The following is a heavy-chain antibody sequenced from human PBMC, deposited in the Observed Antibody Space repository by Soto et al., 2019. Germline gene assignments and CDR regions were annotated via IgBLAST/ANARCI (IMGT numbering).Heavy chain of an antibody. V-gene: IGHV3-23*01. J-gene: IGHJ4*02. CDR3: AKKNIYAYDFWSGYPYYFDY. D-gene: IGHD3-3*01. Sequence: GGSLRLSCAASGFTFSSYAMSWVRQAPGKGLEWVSAISGSGGSTYYADSVKGRFTISRDNSKNTLYLQMNSLRAEDTAVYYCAKKNIYAYDFWSGYPYYFDYWGQGTLVTVSS. CDR1: GFTFSSYA. CDR2: ISGSGGST.